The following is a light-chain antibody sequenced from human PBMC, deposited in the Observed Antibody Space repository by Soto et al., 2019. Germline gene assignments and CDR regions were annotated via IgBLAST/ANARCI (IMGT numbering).Light chain of an antibody. CDR3: QVWDSSSDHPDVV. V-gene: IGLV3-21*04. CDR1: NIGSKS. J-gene: IGLJ2*01. Sequence: SYELTQPPSVSVAPGKTARITCGGNNIGSKSVHWYQQKPGPAPVLVIYYDSDRPSGIPERFSGSNSGNTATLTISRVEAGDEADYYCQVWDSSSDHPDVVFGGGTKLTVL. CDR2: YDS.